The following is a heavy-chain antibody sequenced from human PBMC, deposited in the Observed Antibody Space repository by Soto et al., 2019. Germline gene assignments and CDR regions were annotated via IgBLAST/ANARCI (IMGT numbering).Heavy chain of an antibody. D-gene: IGHD5-12*01. CDR1: GFTFSSYS. Sequence: GGSLRLSCAASGFTFSSYSMNWVRQAPGKGLEWVSSISSSSSYIYYADSVKGRFTISRDNAKNSLYLQMNSLRAEDTAVYYCARVEDGYNRGFDYWGQGTQVTVSS. J-gene: IGHJ4*02. CDR2: ISSSSSYI. CDR3: ARVEDGYNRGFDY. V-gene: IGHV3-21*01.